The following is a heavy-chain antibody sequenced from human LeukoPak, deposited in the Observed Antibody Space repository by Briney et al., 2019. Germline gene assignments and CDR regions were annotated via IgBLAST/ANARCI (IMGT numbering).Heavy chain of an antibody. CDR2: ISYDGSNK. V-gene: IGHV3-30*04. D-gene: IGHD6-13*01. CDR3: ARESRAAASTLDY. Sequence: GGSLRLSCAASGFTFSSYAMHWVRQAPGKGLEWVAVISYDGSNKYYADSVKGRFTISRDNSKNTLYLRMNSLRAEDTAVYYCARESRAAASTLDYWGQGTLVTVSS. J-gene: IGHJ4*02. CDR1: GFTFSSYA.